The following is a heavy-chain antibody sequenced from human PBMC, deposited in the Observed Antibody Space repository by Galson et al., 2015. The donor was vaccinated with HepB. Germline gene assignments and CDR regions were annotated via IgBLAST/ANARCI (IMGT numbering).Heavy chain of an antibody. Sequence: SVKVSCKASGYTFTSYGISWVRQAPGQGLEWMGWISAYNGNTNYAQKLQGRVTMTTDTSTSTAYMELRSLRSDDTAVYYCARDWPQTIAAAAPDAGYNWFDPWGQGTLVTVSS. CDR1: GYTFTSYG. CDR3: ARDWPQTIAAAAPDAGYNWFDP. V-gene: IGHV1-18*01. J-gene: IGHJ5*02. D-gene: IGHD6-13*01. CDR2: ISAYNGNT.